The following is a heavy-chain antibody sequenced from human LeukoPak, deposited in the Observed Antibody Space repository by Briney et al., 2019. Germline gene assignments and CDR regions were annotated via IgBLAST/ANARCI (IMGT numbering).Heavy chain of an antibody. D-gene: IGHD3-10*01. CDR1: GGSISSSSYY. J-gene: IGHJ4*02. V-gene: IGHV4-39*01. Sequence: SETLSLTCTVSGGSISSSSYYWGWIRQPPGKGLEWIGSIYYTGSTYCNPSLKSRVTISVDTSKSHFSLKLSSVTAADTALYYCARQGPRGYYGSGTYDYWGQGTLVTVSS. CDR2: IYYTGST. CDR3: ARQGPRGYYGSGTYDY.